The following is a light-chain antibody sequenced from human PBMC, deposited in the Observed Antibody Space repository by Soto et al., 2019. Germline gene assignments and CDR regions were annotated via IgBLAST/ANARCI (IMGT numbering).Light chain of an antibody. V-gene: IGLV2-23*02. CDR2: EVT. CDR3: CSCGGSRDV. J-gene: IGLJ7*01. CDR1: SSDVGSHNL. Sequence: QSALTQPASVSGSPGQSITISCTGTSSDVGSHNLVSWYQQHPGQAPKLMIYEVTKRPLGVSTRFSAPKSGNTASLTISGVQAEDEADYYCCSCGGSRDVFGGGTQLTVL.